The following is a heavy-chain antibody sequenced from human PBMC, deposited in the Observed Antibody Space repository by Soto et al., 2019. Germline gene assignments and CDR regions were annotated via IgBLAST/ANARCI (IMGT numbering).Heavy chain of an antibody. J-gene: IGHJ6*02. CDR1: GYSFTIYW. Sequence: GESLKISCKGSGYSFTIYWIGWVRQMPGKGLEWMGIIYPGDSDTRYSPSFQGQVTISADKSISTAYLQWSSLKASDTAMYYCARHGIEXTRYGDYTYDYYYGMDVWGQGTTVTVSS. D-gene: IGHD4-17*01. V-gene: IGHV5-51*01. CDR3: ARHGIEXTRYGDYTYDYYYGMDV. CDR2: IYPGDSDT.